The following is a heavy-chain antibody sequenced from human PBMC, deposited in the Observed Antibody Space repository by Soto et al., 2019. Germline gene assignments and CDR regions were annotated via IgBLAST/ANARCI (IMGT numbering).Heavy chain of an antibody. CDR3: ARDPKDGYPANGMDV. V-gene: IGHV1-18*03. D-gene: IGHD5-12*01. CDR2: ISAYTGNT. Sequence: QVQLVQSGAEVKKPGASVKVSCKASGYKFSSYGISWVRQAPGQGLEWMGWISAYTGNTNYAQKLQGRVTMTTDTSPSTAYMELRSLRSDDMAVYYCARDPKDGYPANGMDVWGQGTTVTVSS. CDR1: GYKFSSYG. J-gene: IGHJ6*02.